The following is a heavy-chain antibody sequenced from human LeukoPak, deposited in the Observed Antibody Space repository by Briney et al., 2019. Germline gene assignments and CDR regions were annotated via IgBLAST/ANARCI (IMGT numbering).Heavy chain of an antibody. CDR2: IYTDGST. CDR1: GFTFNTYW. J-gene: IGHJ4*02. CDR3: ARDRPAGGVGDFDH. V-gene: IGHV3-66*01. D-gene: IGHD3-16*01. Sequence: AGGSLRLSCAASGFTFNTYWMHWVRQAPGKGLEWVSAIYTDGSTYYAGSVKGRFTISRDNSENTLYLQMNSLRVEDTAVYYCARDRPAGGVGDFDHWGQGTLVTVSS.